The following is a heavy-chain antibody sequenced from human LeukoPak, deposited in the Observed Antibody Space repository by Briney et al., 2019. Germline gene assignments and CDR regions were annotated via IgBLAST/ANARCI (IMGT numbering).Heavy chain of an antibody. V-gene: IGHV1-69*05. CDR1: GGTFSSYA. CDR3: ARATYYYDSSGYYFSAPLFDY. Sequence: SVKVSCKASGGTFSSYAISWVRQAPGQGLEWMGGIIPIFGTANYAQKLQGRVTITTDESTSTAYMELSSLRSEDTAVYYCARATYYYDSSGYYFSAPLFDYWGQGTLVTVSS. D-gene: IGHD3-22*01. J-gene: IGHJ4*02. CDR2: IIPIFGTA.